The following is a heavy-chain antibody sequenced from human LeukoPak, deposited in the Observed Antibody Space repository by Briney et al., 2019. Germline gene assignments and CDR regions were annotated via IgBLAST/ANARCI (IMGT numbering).Heavy chain of an antibody. J-gene: IGHJ4*02. Sequence: PSETLSLTCAVSGGSISSGGYSWSWIRQPPGKGLEWIGYIYHSGSTYYNPSLKSRVTISVDRSKNQFSLKLSSVTAADTAVYYCASSISSTSRGAPIDYWGQGTLVTVSS. CDR3: ASSISSTSRGAPIDY. CDR2: IYHSGST. CDR1: GGSISSGGYS. V-gene: IGHV4-30-2*01. D-gene: IGHD2-2*01.